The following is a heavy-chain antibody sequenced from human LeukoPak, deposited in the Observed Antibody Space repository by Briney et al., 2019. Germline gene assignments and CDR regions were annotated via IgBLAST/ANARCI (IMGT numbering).Heavy chain of an antibody. Sequence: GGSLRLSCAASGFTFSGYAMSWVRQAPGKGLERVSAISGSGGSTFYADSVKGRLTISRDNSKSALYLQMNSLRAEDTAVYYCAKDRVIVVVPAGIPDAFDIWGQGTMVTVSS. CDR1: GFTFSGYA. CDR2: ISGSGGST. D-gene: IGHD2-2*01. J-gene: IGHJ3*02. CDR3: AKDRVIVVVPAGIPDAFDI. V-gene: IGHV3-23*01.